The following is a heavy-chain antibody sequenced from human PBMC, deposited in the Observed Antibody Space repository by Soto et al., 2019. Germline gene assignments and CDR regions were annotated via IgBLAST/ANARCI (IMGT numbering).Heavy chain of an antibody. J-gene: IGHJ5*02. D-gene: IGHD3-3*01. CDR1: GFTFSGSA. V-gene: IGHV3-73*01. CDR2: IRSKANSYAT. CDR3: TGSYDFWSGYYLTYNWFDP. Sequence: PGGSLRLSCAASGFTFSGSAMHWVRQASGKGLEWVGRIRSKANSYATAYAASVKGRFTISRDDSKNTAYLQMNSLKTEDTAVYYCTGSYDFWSGYYLTYNWFDPWGQGTLVTVSS.